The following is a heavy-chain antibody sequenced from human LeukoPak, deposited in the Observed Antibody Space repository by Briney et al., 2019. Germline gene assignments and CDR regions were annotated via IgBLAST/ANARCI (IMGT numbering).Heavy chain of an antibody. J-gene: IGHJ4*02. CDR1: AGTFSSYA. D-gene: IGHD4-17*01. Sequence: ASVTVSFTASAGTFSSYAISWVRQAPGQGLEWMGGIIPIFGTANYAQKFQGRVTITADESTSTAYMELRSLRSEDTAVYHCARGLHGDYGYFDYWGQGTLVTVSS. CDR2: IIPIFGTA. V-gene: IGHV1-69*13. CDR3: ARGLHGDYGYFDY.